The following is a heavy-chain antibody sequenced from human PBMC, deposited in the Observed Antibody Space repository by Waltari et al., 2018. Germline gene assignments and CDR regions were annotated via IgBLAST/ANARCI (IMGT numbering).Heavy chain of an antibody. D-gene: IGHD5-12*01. CDR2: IYYSGST. CDR3: ARDPSKRWLQYGMDV. CDR1: GGSISSYY. V-gene: IGHV4-59*01. J-gene: IGHJ6*02. Sequence: QVQLQESGPGLVKPSETLSLTCTVSGGSISSYYWSWIRQPPGKGLEWIGYIYYSGSTTYNPSLKSRVTISVDTSKNQFSLKLSSVTAADTAVYYCARDPSKRWLQYGMDVWGQGTTVTVSS.